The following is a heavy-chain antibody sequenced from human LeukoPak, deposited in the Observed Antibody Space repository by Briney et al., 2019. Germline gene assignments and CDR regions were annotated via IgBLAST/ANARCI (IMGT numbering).Heavy chain of an antibody. CDR1: GFTFTNYA. V-gene: IGHV3-30-3*01. CDR3: ARGFVLGAAKNYFDY. D-gene: IGHD2-21*02. J-gene: IGHJ4*02. Sequence: QAGGSLRLSCAASGFTFTNYALHWVRQAPGEGLEWVAVISYDGTNKYYADSVKGRFTISRDNSKNTLSLQMNSLRAEDTALYYCARGFVLGAAKNYFDYWGQGALVTVSS. CDR2: ISYDGTNK.